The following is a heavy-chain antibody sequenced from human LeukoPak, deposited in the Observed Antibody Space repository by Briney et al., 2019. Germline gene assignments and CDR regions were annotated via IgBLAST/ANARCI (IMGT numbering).Heavy chain of an antibody. V-gene: IGHV3-30*04. Sequence: PRGSPRLSCAASVFTFSTYAMNWVRQAPGQGLEWVAVMSYDGSNTYYGDSVKGRFTTSRDNSKNTLYLQMNSLRAEDTAVYYCARDGLNYYDSSGYSDYWGQGTLVTVSS. CDR3: ARDGLNYYDSSGYSDY. CDR1: VFTFSTYA. J-gene: IGHJ4*02. D-gene: IGHD3-22*01. CDR2: MSYDGSNT.